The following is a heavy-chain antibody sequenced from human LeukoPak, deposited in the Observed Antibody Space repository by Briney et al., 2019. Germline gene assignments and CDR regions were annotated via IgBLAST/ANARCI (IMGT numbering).Heavy chain of an antibody. J-gene: IGHJ4*02. CDR1: GFTFSSYG. V-gene: IGHV3-30*18. Sequence: QSGGSLRLSCAASGFTFSSYGMHWVRQAPGKGLEWVAVISYDGSNKYYADSVKGRFTISRDNSKNTLYLQMNSLRAEDTAVYYCAEDPVFDYWGQGTLVTVSS. CDR3: AEDPVFDY. CDR2: ISYDGSNK.